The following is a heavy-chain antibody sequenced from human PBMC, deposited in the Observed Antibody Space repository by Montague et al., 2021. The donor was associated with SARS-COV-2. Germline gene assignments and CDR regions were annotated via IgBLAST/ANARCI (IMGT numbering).Heavy chain of an antibody. V-gene: IGHV3-7*01. CDR2: IKHDGSEK. D-gene: IGHD6-19*01. CDR3: ARGSTGWYAIFGHYGMDV. Sequence: SLRLSCAASKFTFGDFWMNWVRQAPGKGLEWVADIKHDGSEKSYVDSVKGRFTISRDNAKNSLYLQMNSLRAEDTAVYYCARGSTGWYAIFGHYGMDVWGQGTTVTVSS. CDR1: KFTFGDFW. J-gene: IGHJ6*02.